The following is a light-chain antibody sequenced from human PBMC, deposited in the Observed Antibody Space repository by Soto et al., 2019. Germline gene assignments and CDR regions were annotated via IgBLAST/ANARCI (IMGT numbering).Light chain of an antibody. CDR3: QQYGSSPPLS. Sequence: EIVLTQSPGTLSLSPGERVTLSCRASQSVSSNYLAWYQQKPGQAPRLLIYGASSRATGIPDRFSGSGSGTDFTLTISRLEPEDFAVYYCQQYGSSPPLSFGGGTKVDIK. V-gene: IGKV3-20*01. CDR2: GAS. CDR1: QSVSSNY. J-gene: IGKJ4*01.